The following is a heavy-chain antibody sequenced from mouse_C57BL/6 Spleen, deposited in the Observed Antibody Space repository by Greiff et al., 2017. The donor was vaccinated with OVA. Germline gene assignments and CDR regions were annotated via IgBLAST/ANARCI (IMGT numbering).Heavy chain of an antibody. CDR3: ARSSRNRGAYYFDY. Sequence: QVQLQQPGAELVRPGSSVKLSCKASGYTFTSYWMHWVKQRPIQGLEWIGNIDPSDSETPYNQKFKDKATLTVDKSSSTAYMQLSSLTSEDSAVYYGARSSRNRGAYYFDYWGQGTTLTVSS. J-gene: IGHJ2*01. D-gene: IGHD2-14*01. V-gene: IGHV1-52*01. CDR2: IDPSDSET. CDR1: GYTFTSYW.